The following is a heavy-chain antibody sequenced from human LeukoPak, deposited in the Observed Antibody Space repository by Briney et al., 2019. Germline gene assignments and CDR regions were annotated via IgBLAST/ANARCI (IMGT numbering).Heavy chain of an antibody. V-gene: IGHV4-59*12. D-gene: IGHD1-14*01. Sequence: SETLSLTCTVSGGSISSYYWSWIRQPPGKGLEWIGYIYYSGSTNYNPSLKSRVTISVDTSKNQFSLKLSSVTAADTAVYYCAREVDNPTFDPWGQGTLVTVSS. CDR1: GGSISSYY. CDR3: AREVDNPTFDP. J-gene: IGHJ5*02. CDR2: IYYSGST.